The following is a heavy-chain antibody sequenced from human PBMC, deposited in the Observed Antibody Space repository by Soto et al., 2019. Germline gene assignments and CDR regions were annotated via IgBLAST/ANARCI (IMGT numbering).Heavy chain of an antibody. D-gene: IGHD3-3*01. CDR2: INPNSGGT. J-gene: IGHJ4*02. CDR3: ARTPGSGYYYIDY. V-gene: IGHV1-2*02. Sequence: ASVKVSCKGSGYTFTGYYMHWVRQAPGQGLEWMGWINPNSGGTNYAQKFQGRVTMTRDTSISTAYMELSRLRSDDTAVYYCARTPGSGYYYIDYWGQGTLVTVSS. CDR1: GYTFTGYY.